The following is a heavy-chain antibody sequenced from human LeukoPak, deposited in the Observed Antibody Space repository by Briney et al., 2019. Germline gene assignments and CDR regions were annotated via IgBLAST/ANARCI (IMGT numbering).Heavy chain of an antibody. V-gene: IGHV3-23*01. Sequence: PGGSLRLSCGASGFTFSSYGMSWVRQAPGKGLEWVSAISGSGGSTYYADSVKGRFTISRDNSKNTLYLQMNSLRAEDTAVYYCATWLVLHPLWGWGQGTLVTVSS. CDR1: GFTFSSYG. J-gene: IGHJ4*02. CDR2: ISGSGGST. CDR3: ATWLVLHPLWG. D-gene: IGHD6-19*01.